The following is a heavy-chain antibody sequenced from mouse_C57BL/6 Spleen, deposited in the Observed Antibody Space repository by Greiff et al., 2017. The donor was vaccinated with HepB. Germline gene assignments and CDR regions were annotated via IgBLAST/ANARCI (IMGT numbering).Heavy chain of an antibody. Sequence: QVQLQQPGAELVRPGSSVKLSCKASGYTFTSYWMDWVKQRPGQGLEWIGNIYPSDSETHYNQKFKDKATLTVDKSSSTAYMQLSSLTSEDSAVYYCARRGDAYDVPPWFAYWGQGTLVTVSA. D-gene: IGHD2-2*01. CDR3: ARRGDAYDVPPWFAY. J-gene: IGHJ3*01. CDR2: IYPSDSET. CDR1: GYTFTSYW. V-gene: IGHV1-61*01.